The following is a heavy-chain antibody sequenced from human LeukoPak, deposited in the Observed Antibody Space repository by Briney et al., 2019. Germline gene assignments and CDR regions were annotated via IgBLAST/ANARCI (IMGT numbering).Heavy chain of an antibody. D-gene: IGHD3-9*01. CDR1: GGSISSYY. CDR3: ARDMDYDILTGYHYGMDV. V-gene: IGHV4-59*01. CDR2: IYYSGST. J-gene: IGHJ6*04. Sequence: SETLSLTCTVSGGSISSYYWSWIRQPPGKGLEWIGYIYYSGSTNYNPSLKSRVTISVDTSKNQFSLKLSSVTAADRAVYYCARDMDYDILTGYHYGMDVWGKGTTVTVSS.